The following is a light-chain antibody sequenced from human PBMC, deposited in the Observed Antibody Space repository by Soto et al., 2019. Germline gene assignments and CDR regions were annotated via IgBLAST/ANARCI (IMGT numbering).Light chain of an antibody. V-gene: IGLV2-14*01. Sequence: QSVLTQPASVSGSPGQSITISCTGTSSDVGGYNYVSWYQLHPGKAPKLIIYEVSHRPSGASNHFSGYKSGNTASLTISGLQAEDEADYYCSSYTSQSTNCVFGNGTKVTV. CDR2: EVS. CDR1: SSDVGGYNY. J-gene: IGLJ1*01. CDR3: SSYTSQSTNCV.